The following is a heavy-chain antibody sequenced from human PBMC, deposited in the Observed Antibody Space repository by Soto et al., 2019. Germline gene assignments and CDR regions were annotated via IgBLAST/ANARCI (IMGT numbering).Heavy chain of an antibody. CDR1: GYTFTGYY. CDR2: INPNSGGT. J-gene: IGHJ6*02. D-gene: IGHD3-3*01. CDR3: ARDLGDFWSGYYTYGMDV. V-gene: IGHV1-2*04. Sequence: QVPLVQSGAEVKKPGASVKVSCNASGYTFTGYYMHWVRQAPGQGLEWMGWINPNSGGTNYAQKFQGWVTMTRDTSISTAYMELSRLRSDDTAVYYCARDLGDFWSGYYTYGMDVWGQGTTVTVSS.